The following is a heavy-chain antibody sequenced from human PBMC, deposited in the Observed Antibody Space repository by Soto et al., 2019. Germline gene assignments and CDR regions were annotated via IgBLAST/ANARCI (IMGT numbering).Heavy chain of an antibody. D-gene: IGHD6-6*01. CDR1: GYTFTSYA. J-gene: IGHJ6*02. Sequence: ASVKVSCKASGYTFTSYAMHWVRQAPGQRLEWMGGINPIFGTANYAQKFQGRVTITADESTSTAYMELSSLRSEDTAVYYCARGTEEARDYYYGMDVWGQGTTVTVSS. CDR3: ARGTEEARDYYYGMDV. CDR2: INPIFGTA. V-gene: IGHV1-69*13.